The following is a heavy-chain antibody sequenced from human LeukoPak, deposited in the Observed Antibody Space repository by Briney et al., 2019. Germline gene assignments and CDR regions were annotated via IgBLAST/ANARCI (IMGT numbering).Heavy chain of an antibody. CDR2: IYYSGST. J-gene: IGHJ4*02. CDR3: ARSYGSGSYMYFDY. CDR1: GGSISSYY. V-gene: IGHV4-59*08. Sequence: SETLSLTCTVSGGSISSYYWSWIRQPPGKGLERIGYIYYSGSTNYNPSLRSRVTISVDTSKNQFSLKLSSVTAADTAVYYCARSYGSGSYMYFDYWGQGTLVTVSS. D-gene: IGHD3-10*01.